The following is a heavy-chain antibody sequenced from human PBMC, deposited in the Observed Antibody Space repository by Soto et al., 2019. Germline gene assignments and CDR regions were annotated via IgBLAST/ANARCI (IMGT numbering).Heavy chain of an antibody. CDR2: INSDGSST. D-gene: IGHD6-6*01. Sequence: PGGSLRLSCAASGFTFSSYWMHWVRQAPGKGLVWVSLINSDGSSTSYADSVKGRFTISRDNAKNTLYLQMNSLRAEDTAVYYCARGHLKYSRSRREGFDYWGQGALVTVSS. CDR3: ARGHLKYSRSRREGFDY. J-gene: IGHJ4*02. CDR1: GFTFSSYW. V-gene: IGHV3-74*01.